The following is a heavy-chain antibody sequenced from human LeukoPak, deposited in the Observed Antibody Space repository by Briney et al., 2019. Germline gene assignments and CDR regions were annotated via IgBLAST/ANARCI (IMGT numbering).Heavy chain of an antibody. Sequence: SETLSLTCAVYGGSFSGYYWSWIRQPPGKGLEWIGEINHSGSTNYKPSLKSRVTISVDTSKNQFSLKLSSVTAADTAVYYCARGMEEQWLAWKVFDYWGQGTLVTVSS. CDR2: INHSGST. J-gene: IGHJ4*02. CDR3: ARGMEEQWLAWKVFDY. D-gene: IGHD6-19*01. V-gene: IGHV4-34*01. CDR1: GGSFSGYY.